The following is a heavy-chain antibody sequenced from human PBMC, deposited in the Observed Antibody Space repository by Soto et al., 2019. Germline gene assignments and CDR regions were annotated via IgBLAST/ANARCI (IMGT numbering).Heavy chain of an antibody. CDR2: ISWNTGDI. V-gene: IGHV3-9*01. CDR1: GFTFDDYA. D-gene: IGHD1-26*01. CDR3: ARDTPAWVVGTPPRLDD. J-gene: IGHJ4*02. Sequence: EVQLVESGGGLVQPGKSLRLSCEASGFTFDDYAMHWVRQRPGKGLEWVAGISWNTGDIGYVNSVRGRFTISRDNAKNALYLQMNSLKFEYTALYYCARDTPAWVVGTPPRLDDCGLGTLVTVSS.